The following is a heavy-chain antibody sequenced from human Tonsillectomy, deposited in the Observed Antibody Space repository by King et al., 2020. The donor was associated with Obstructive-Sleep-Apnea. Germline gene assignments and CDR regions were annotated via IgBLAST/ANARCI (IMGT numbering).Heavy chain of an antibody. J-gene: IGHJ6*02. CDR1: GFTFSSYS. CDR3: ARSGAYYYYGMDV. CDR2: ISSSSSDI. V-gene: IGHV3-21*01. Sequence: VQLVESGGGLVKPGGSLRLSCAASGFTFSSYSMNWVRQAPGKGLEWVASISSSSSDIYYADSVKGRFTISRDNAKNSLYLQMNSLRAEDTAVYYCARSGAYYYYGMDVWGQGTTVTVSS. D-gene: IGHD2-15*01.